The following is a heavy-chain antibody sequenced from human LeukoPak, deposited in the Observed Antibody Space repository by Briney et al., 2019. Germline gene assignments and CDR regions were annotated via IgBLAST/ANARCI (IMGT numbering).Heavy chain of an antibody. CDR3: ARHGSTDYFDY. CDR1: GGSISSTTSY. CDR2: IYYSGST. D-gene: IGHD2-2*03. Sequence: SETLSLTCAVSGGSISSTTSYWGWIRQPPGKGLEWIGGIYYSGSTFYNPSLKSRVTISVDTSKNQLSLSLSSVTAADTAVYYCARHGSTDYFDYWGQGTLVTVSS. J-gene: IGHJ4*02. V-gene: IGHV4-39*01.